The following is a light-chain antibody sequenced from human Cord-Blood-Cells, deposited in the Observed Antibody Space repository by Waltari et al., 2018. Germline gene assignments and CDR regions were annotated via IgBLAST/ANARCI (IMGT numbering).Light chain of an antibody. Sequence: QSALTQPPSASGSPGQSVTISCTGTSSDVGGYNYVPWYQQHPGKAPKLMIYEVSKRPSGVPDRFSGSKSGNPASLTVSGLQAEDEADYYCSSYAGSNNLYVFGTGTKVTVL. CDR3: SSYAGSNNLYV. CDR1: SSDVGGYNY. J-gene: IGLJ1*01. V-gene: IGLV2-8*01. CDR2: EVS.